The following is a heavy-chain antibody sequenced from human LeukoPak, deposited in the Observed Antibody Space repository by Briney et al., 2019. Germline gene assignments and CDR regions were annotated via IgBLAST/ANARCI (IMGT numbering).Heavy chain of an antibody. Sequence: SETLSLTCTVSGGSISSYYWSWIRQPPGKGLEWIGYIYYSGSTNYNPCLKSRVTISADTSKNQFSLKLSSVTAADTAVYYCARFTNDWFDPWGQGTLVTVSS. V-gene: IGHV4-59*01. J-gene: IGHJ5*02. CDR1: GGSISSYY. CDR3: ARFTNDWFDP. D-gene: IGHD2-8*01. CDR2: IYYSGST.